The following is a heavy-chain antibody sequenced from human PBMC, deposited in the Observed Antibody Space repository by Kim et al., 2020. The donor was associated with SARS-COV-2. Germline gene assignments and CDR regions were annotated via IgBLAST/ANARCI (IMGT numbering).Heavy chain of an antibody. J-gene: IGHJ6*02. Sequence: GESLKISCKGSGYSFTSYWISWVRQMPGKGLEWMGRIDPSDSYTNYSPSFQGHVTISADKSISTAYLQWSSLKASDTAMYYCARHLGGYCSGGSCFYYYYYGMDVWGQGTTVTVSS. CDR1: GYSFTSYW. D-gene: IGHD2-15*01. CDR3: ARHLGGYCSGGSCFYYYYYGMDV. V-gene: IGHV5-10-1*01. CDR2: IDPSDSYT.